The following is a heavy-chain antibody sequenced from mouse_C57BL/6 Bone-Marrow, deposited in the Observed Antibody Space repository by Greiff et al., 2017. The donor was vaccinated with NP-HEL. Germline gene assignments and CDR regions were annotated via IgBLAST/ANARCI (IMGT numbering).Heavy chain of an antibody. J-gene: IGHJ3*01. D-gene: IGHD2-2*01. CDR2: INPGSGGT. Sequence: VQLQQSGAELVRPGTSVKVSCKASGYAFTNYLIEWVKQRPGQGLEWIGVINPGSGGTNYNEKFKGKATLTADKSSSTAYMQLSSLTSEDSAVYFCARSGYYGYDAWFAYWGQGTLVTVSA. V-gene: IGHV1-54*01. CDR1: GYAFTNYL. CDR3: ARSGYYGYDAWFAY.